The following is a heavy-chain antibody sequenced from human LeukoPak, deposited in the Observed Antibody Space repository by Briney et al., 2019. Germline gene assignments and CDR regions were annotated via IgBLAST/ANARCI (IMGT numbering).Heavy chain of an antibody. V-gene: IGHV1-2*02. D-gene: IGHD3-3*01. Sequence: ASVKVSCKASGYTFTGYYMHWVRQAPGQGFEWMGWINPNSGGTNYAQKFQGRVTMTRDTSISTAYMELSRLRSDDTAVYYCARGTPIFGVVRLFRPLGYWGQGTLVTVSS. CDR1: GYTFTGYY. CDR2: INPNSGGT. J-gene: IGHJ4*02. CDR3: ARGTPIFGVVRLFRPLGY.